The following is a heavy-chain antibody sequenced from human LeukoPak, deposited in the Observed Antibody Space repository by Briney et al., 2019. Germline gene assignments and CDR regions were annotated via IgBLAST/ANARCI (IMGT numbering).Heavy chain of an antibody. CDR2: INSNNGII. Sequence: GGSLRLSCAASGFTFSSYAMSWARQAPGKGLEWVSGINSNNGIIGYADSVKGRFSISRDNAKDSLYLQMNSLRPEDTALYYCTKDFYRDFYDSVDYYFHYWGQGTLVTVSS. CDR1: GFTFSSYA. D-gene: IGHD3-22*01. J-gene: IGHJ4*02. V-gene: IGHV3-9*01. CDR3: TKDFYRDFYDSVDYYFHY.